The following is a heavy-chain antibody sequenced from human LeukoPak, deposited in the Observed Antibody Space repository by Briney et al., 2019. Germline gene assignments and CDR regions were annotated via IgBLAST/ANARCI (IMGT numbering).Heavy chain of an antibody. CDR2: IYYSGST. Sequence: PSETLSLTCTVSGGSISSSSYYWGWIRQPPGKGLEWIGSIYYSGSTYYNPSLKSRVTISVDTSKNQFSLKLSSVTAADTAVYYCAGGLAPMLFDYWGQGTLVTVSS. V-gene: IGHV4-39*01. CDR3: AGGLAPMLFDY. D-gene: IGHD5-12*01. J-gene: IGHJ4*02. CDR1: GGSISSSSYY.